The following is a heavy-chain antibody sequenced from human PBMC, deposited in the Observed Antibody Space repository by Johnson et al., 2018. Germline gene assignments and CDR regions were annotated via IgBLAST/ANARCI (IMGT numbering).Heavy chain of an antibody. V-gene: IGHV3-13*01. J-gene: IGHJ3*02. Sequence: VQLVQSGGGFVQPGGSLRLSCAASGFTFIYYDLHWVRPLTGNALALVSSFFIAGDTYYPVSVKGRFTTSKENAETSLYLQMNSLRTEDTAVYYCTRFQLGISALDIWGQGTMVTVSS. CDR1: GFTFIYYD. CDR2: FFIAGDT. CDR3: TRFQLGISALDI. D-gene: IGHD1-1*01.